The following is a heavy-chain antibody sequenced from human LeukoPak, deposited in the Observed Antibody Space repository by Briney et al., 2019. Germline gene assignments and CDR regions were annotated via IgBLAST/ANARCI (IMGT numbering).Heavy chain of an antibody. CDR1: GYTFTIYY. CDR3: ARSAGGAFDI. J-gene: IGHJ3*02. V-gene: IGHV1-46*01. CDR2: INPSGGST. D-gene: IGHD3-16*01. Sequence: ASVTVSCKASGYTFTIYYMHWVRQAPGQGLEWMGRINPSGGSTTYAQKFQGRVTMTSDTSTSTVYMELSSLRSEDTAVYYCARSAGGAFDIWGQGTTVTVSS.